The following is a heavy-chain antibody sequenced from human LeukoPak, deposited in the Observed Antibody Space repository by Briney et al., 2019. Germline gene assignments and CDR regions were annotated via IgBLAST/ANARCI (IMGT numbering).Heavy chain of an antibody. J-gene: IGHJ4*02. CDR3: ARDGPWSPHCSSTSCNLDY. Sequence: PGGSLRLSCAASGFTFSSYSMNWVRQAPGKGLEWVSSISSSSSYIYYADSVKGRFTISRDNAKNSLYLQMNSLRAEDTAVYYCARDGPWSPHCSSTSCNLDYWGQGTLVTVSS. CDR1: GFTFSSYS. D-gene: IGHD2-2*01. V-gene: IGHV3-21*01. CDR2: ISSSSSYI.